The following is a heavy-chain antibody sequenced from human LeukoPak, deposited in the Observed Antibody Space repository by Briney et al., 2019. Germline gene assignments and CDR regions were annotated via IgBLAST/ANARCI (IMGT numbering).Heavy chain of an antibody. CDR1: GYTFTDYY. CDR2: VDPEDGET. CDR3: ATVDNILAGYSTTDY. J-gene: IGHJ4*02. V-gene: IGHV1-69-2*01. D-gene: IGHD3-9*01. Sequence: ASVKISFKVSGYTFTDYYMHWVQQAPGKGLEWMGLVDPEDGETIYAEKFQGRVTITADTSTDTAYMELSSLRSEDTAVYYCATVDNILAGYSTTDYWGQGTLVTVSS.